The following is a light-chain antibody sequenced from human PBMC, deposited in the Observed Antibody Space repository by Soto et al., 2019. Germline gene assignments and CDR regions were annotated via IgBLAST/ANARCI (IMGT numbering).Light chain of an antibody. CDR3: QPYAILPIP. V-gene: IGKV1-33*01. J-gene: IGKJ4*01. Sequence: DIEITQTPSTLSASVGDRVTITCQASDDIINSLNWYQQKPGKAPKLLIHDASILQTGVPSRFSGGRSGTDFTFTITSLQPEDIAPYYCQPYAILPIPFGGGTKV. CDR2: DAS. CDR1: DDIINS.